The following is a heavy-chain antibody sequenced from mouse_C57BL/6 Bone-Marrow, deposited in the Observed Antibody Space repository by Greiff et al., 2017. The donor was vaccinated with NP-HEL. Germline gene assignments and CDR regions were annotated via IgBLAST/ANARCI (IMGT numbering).Heavy chain of an antibody. D-gene: IGHD1-1*01. CDR2: ISDGGSYT. Sequence: EVKLVESGGGLVKPGGSLKLSCAASGFTFSSYAMSWVRQTPEKRLEWVATISDGGSYTYYPDNGKGRFTISRDNAKNNLYLQMSHLKSEDTAMYYCAREITTVVATDYWGQGTTLTVSS. CDR3: AREITTVVATDY. V-gene: IGHV5-4*01. CDR1: GFTFSSYA. J-gene: IGHJ2*01.